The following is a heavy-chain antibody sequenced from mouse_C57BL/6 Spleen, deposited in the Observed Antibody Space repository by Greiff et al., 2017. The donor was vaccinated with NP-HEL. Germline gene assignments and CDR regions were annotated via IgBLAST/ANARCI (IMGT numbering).Heavy chain of an antibody. Sequence: EVQLVESGGGLVKPGGSLKLSCAASGFTFSSYAMSWVRQTPEKRLEWVATISDGGSYTYYPDNVKGRFTISRDNAKNNLYLQMSHLKSEDTAMYYCARDRDYGGAWFAYWGQGTLVTVSA. CDR1: GFTFSSYA. CDR2: ISDGGSYT. CDR3: ARDRDYGGAWFAY. D-gene: IGHD1-1*02. J-gene: IGHJ3*01. V-gene: IGHV5-4*01.